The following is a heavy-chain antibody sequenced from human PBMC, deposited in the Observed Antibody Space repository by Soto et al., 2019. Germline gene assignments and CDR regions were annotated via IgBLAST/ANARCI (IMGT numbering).Heavy chain of an antibody. CDR2: IYYSGST. CDR1: GGSISSGGYY. CDR3: ARGLYDFWSGYNLGYFDY. J-gene: IGHJ4*02. V-gene: IGHV4-31*03. Sequence: QVQLQESGPGLVKPSQTLSLTCTVSGGSISSGGYYWSWIRQHPGKGLEWIGYIYYSGSTYYNPSLKCRVTKSVDTSKNQFSLKLSSVTAADTAVYYCARGLYDFWSGYNLGYFDYWGQGTLVTVSS. D-gene: IGHD3-3*01.